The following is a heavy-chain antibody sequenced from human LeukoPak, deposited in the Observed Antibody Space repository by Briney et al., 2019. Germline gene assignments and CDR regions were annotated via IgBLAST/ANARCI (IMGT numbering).Heavy chain of an antibody. V-gene: IGHV1-69*13. Sequence: GASVKVSCKASGGTFSSYAISWVRQAPGQGLEWMGGIIPIFGTANYAQKFQGRVTITADESTSTAYMELSSLRSEDTAVYYCARDSVVVVAASHYYYGMDVWGQGTTVTVSS. J-gene: IGHJ6*02. CDR2: IIPIFGTA. D-gene: IGHD2-15*01. CDR3: ARDSVVVVAASHYYYGMDV. CDR1: GGTFSSYA.